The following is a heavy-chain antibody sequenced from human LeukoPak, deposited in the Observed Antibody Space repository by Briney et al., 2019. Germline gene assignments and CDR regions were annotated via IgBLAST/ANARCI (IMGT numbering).Heavy chain of an antibody. J-gene: IGHJ1*01. D-gene: IGHD3-22*01. CDR1: GGTFSSYA. CDR3: AREALLYYDSSGYYLGWFQH. CDR2: IIPIFGTA. V-gene: IGHV1-69*05. Sequence: ASVKVSCKASGGTFSSYAISWVRQAPGQGLEWMERIIPIFGTANYAQKFQGRVTITRDESTSTAYMELSSLRSEDTAVYYCAREALLYYDSSGYYLGWFQHWGQGTLVTVSS.